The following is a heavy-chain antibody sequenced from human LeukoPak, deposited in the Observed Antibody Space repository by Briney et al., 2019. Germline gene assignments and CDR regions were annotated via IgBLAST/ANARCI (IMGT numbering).Heavy chain of an antibody. CDR1: GYTFTDYY. J-gene: IGHJ4*02. Sequence: GASVKVSCTASGYTFTDYYMHWVQQAPGKGLEWMGRVDPEDGETIYAEKFQGRVTITADTSTDTAYMELSSLRSEDTAVYYCATSRQWLTDWGQGTLVTVSS. D-gene: IGHD6-19*01. CDR3: ATSRQWLTD. CDR2: VDPEDGET. V-gene: IGHV1-69-2*01.